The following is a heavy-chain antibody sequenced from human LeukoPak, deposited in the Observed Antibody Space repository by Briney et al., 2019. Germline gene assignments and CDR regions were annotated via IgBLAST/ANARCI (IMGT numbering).Heavy chain of an antibody. CDR2: IYPGDSDT. J-gene: IGHJ4*02. Sequence: GESLKISCKGSGYSFTSYWIGWVRQMPGKGLEWMGIIYPGDSDTRYSPSFQGQVTISAGKSISTAYLQWSSLKASDTAMYYCARRGYCSSTSCYQLDYWGQGTLVTVSS. CDR1: GYSFTSYW. D-gene: IGHD2-2*01. V-gene: IGHV5-51*01. CDR3: ARRGYCSSTSCYQLDY.